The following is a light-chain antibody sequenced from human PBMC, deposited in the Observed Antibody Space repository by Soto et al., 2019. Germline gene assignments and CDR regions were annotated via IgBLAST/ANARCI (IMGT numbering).Light chain of an antibody. CDR1: KSNIGRNY. CDR3: ASWDTNLSAVV. Sequence: QSVLTQPPSVSAAPGQTVTIACSGSKSNIGRNYISWYQQLPGTAPKLVIYDINKRPSGIGDRFSGSKSGTSAALGFTGLQTGDEAYYFCASWDTNLSAVVFGGGTKLTVL. V-gene: IGLV1-51*01. J-gene: IGLJ3*02. CDR2: DIN.